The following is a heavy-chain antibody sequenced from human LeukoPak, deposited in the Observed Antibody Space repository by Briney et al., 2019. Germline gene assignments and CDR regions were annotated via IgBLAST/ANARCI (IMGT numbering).Heavy chain of an antibody. CDR1: GGTFSSYA. J-gene: IGHJ6*03. D-gene: IGHD2-2*01. V-gene: IGHV1-69*05. CDR3: ARDRPEDCSSTSCKKAYYYMDV. CDR2: IIPIFGTA. Sequence: SVKVSCKASGGTFSSYAISWVRQAPGQGLEWMGGIIPIFGTANYAQKFQGRVTITTDESTSTAYMELSSLRSEDTAVYYCARDRPEDCSSTSCKKAYYYMDVWGKGTTVTVSS.